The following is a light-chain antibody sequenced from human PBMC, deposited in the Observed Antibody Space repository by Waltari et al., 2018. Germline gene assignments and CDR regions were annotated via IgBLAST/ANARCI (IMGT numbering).Light chain of an antibody. Sequence: DIRMTQSPSSLSAFEGDRVTITCRASQGIRNDLSWYQQKPGKAPKRLIYAASSLQSGVPSRFSGSGSGTEFTLTISSLQPEDFATYYCLQHNSYPLTFGQGTKVEIK. CDR1: QGIRND. V-gene: IGKV1-17*01. CDR3: LQHNSYPLT. CDR2: AAS. J-gene: IGKJ1*01.